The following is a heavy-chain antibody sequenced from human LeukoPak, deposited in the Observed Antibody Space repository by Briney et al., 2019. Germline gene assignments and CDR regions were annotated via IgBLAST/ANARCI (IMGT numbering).Heavy chain of an antibody. CDR3: ARSQYYDETSAFDI. CDR2: ISYDGSNK. J-gene: IGHJ3*02. D-gene: IGHD3-22*01. CDR1: GFTFSSYA. Sequence: GRSLRLSCAASGFTFSSYAMHWVRQAPGKGLEWVAVISYDGSNKYYADSVKGRFTISRDNSKNTLYLQMNSLRAEDTAVYYCARSQYYDETSAFDIWGQGTMVTVSS. V-gene: IGHV3-30*04.